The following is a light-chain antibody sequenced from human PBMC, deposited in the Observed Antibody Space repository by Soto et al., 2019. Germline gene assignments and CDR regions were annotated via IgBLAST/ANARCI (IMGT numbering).Light chain of an antibody. V-gene: IGLV2-8*01. CDR3: ASYGGNNNLL. J-gene: IGLJ2*01. CDR2: EVS. Sequence: QSALTQPPSASGSPGQSVTISCTGTSTDVGGYNYGSWYQQHPGKAPKLMMFEVSKRPSGVPDRFSGSKFGNTASLTVSGLQAEDEADYYCASYGGNNNLLFGGGTKLTVL. CDR1: STDVGGYNY.